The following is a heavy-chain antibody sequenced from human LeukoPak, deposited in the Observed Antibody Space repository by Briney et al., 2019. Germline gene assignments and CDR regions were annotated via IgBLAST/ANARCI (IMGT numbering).Heavy chain of an antibody. V-gene: IGHV3-23*01. D-gene: IGHD3-22*01. CDR1: GFTFSTYA. J-gene: IGHJ4*02. Sequence: GSLRLSCAASGFTFSTYAMSWVRQAPGKGLEWVSALTNSGATGGVTYYADSVKGRFIISRDNSKSTLYLQLSSLRAEDTAVYYCAKAMSTDHYDSRGFYRVDFDSWGQGTLVTLSS. CDR3: AKAMSTDHYDSRGFYRVDFDS. CDR2: LTNSGATGGVT.